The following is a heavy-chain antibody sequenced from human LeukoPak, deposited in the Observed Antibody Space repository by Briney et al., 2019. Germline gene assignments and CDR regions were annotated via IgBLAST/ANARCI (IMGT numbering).Heavy chain of an antibody. Sequence: SETLSLTCSVSGGSISGYYWSWIRQPPGKGLQWIGYMYDTGHTMYNSTLKSRVTMSLDTSKNQFSLRLSSLTAADTAVYYCARQLYRNDAFDIWGQGTMVTVSS. D-gene: IGHD4-4*01. V-gene: IGHV4-59*08. J-gene: IGHJ3*02. CDR3: ARQLYRNDAFDI. CDR2: MYDTGHT. CDR1: GGSISGYY.